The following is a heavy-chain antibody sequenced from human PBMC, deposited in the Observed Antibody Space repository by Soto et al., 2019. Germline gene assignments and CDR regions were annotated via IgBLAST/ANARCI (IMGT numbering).Heavy chain of an antibody. V-gene: IGHV4-59*01. D-gene: IGHD5-18*01. Sequence: PSETLSLTCTVSGGSISSYYWSWIRQPPGKGLEWIGYIYYSGSTNYNPSLKSRVTISVDTSKNQFSLKLSSVTAADTAVYYCAKSYGNAFDIWGQGTMVTVSS. CDR2: IYYSGST. CDR1: GGSISSYY. CDR3: AKSYGNAFDI. J-gene: IGHJ3*02.